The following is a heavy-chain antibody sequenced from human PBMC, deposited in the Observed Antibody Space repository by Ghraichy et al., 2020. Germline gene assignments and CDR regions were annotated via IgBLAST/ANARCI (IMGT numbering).Heavy chain of an antibody. CDR2: ISGSGGST. CDR1: GFTFSSYA. Sequence: GGSLRLSCAASGFTFSSYAMSWVRQAPGKGLEWISAISGSGGSTYYADSVKGRFTISRDNSKNTLYLQMNSLRAEDTAVYYCAKLWFGELLPYFDYWGQGTLVTVSS. CDR3: AKLWFGELLPYFDY. J-gene: IGHJ4*02. D-gene: IGHD3-10*01. V-gene: IGHV3-23*01.